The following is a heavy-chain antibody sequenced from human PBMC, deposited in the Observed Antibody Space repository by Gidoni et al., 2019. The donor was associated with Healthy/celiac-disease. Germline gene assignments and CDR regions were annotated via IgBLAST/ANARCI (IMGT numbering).Heavy chain of an antibody. CDR1: GGSISSSSYF. CDR3: ANRGYYGMDV. Sequence: QLQLQESGPGLVKPSEPLSLTCTVSGGSISSSSYFWGWIRQPPGKGLECIGSIYYSGSTYYNPSLKSRVTISVDTSKNQFSLKLSSVTAADTAVYYCANRGYYGMDVWGQGTTVTVSS. V-gene: IGHV4-39*01. J-gene: IGHJ6*02. CDR2: IYYSGST.